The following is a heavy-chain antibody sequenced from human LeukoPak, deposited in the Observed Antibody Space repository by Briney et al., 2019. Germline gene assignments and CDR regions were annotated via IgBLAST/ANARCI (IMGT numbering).Heavy chain of an antibody. CDR1: GFTFSNYW. D-gene: IGHD1-26*01. Sequence: GGTLRLSCAASGFTFSNYWMSWVRQAPGKGLEWVAKIKQDGSEEYYVDSVRGRFTISRDNAKNSLFLQMNSLRVEDTAIYYCARGGSYPGCWGQGTLVTVSS. CDR2: IKQDGSEE. CDR3: ARGGSYPGC. J-gene: IGHJ4*02. V-gene: IGHV3-7*03.